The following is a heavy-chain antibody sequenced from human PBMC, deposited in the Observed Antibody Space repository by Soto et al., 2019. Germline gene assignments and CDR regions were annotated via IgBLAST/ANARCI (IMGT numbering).Heavy chain of an antibody. CDR3: ARDPPRYCSSTRCYNGILPKNGTDV. D-gene: IGHD2-2*02. CDR1: GGTFSSYA. J-gene: IGHJ6*01. Sequence: ASVKVSCKASGGTFSSYAISWVRQAPGQGLEWMGGIIPIFGTANYAQKFQGRVTITADESTSTAYMELSSLRSEDTAVYYCARDPPRYCSSTRCYNGILPKNGTDVWGQGTQVTV. CDR2: IIPIFGTA. V-gene: IGHV1-69*13.